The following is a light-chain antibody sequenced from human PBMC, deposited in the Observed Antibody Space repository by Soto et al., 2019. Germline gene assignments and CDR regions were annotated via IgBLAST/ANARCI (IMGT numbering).Light chain of an antibody. V-gene: IGKV3-20*01. CDR1: QSVSSSY. CDR3: QQPGT. CDR2: GAS. Sequence: EIVLTQYPGTLSLSPGQRATLSCRASQSVSSSYLAWYQQNPGQAPRLLIYGASSRATGIPDRFSGSGSGTYFSLTSSILEHEEFAVYYCQQPGTFGQGTKVEIQ. J-gene: IGKJ1*01.